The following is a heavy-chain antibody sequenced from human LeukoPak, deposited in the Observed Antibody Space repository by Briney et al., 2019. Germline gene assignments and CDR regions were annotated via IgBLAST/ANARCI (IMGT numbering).Heavy chain of an antibody. D-gene: IGHD4/OR15-4a*01. CDR3: AREKYGGQATFDY. CDR2: IIPIFGTA. J-gene: IGHJ4*02. V-gene: IGHV1-69*01. Sequence: SVKVSCKTSGGTFSSYAISWVRQAPGQGLEWMGGIIPIFGTANYAQKFQGRVTITADESTSTAYMELSSLRSEDTAVYYCAREKYGGQATFDYWGQGTLVTVSS. CDR1: GGTFSSYA.